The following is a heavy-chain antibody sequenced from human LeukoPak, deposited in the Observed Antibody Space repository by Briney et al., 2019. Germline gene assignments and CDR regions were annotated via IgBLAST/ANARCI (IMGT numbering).Heavy chain of an antibody. J-gene: IGHJ4*02. CDR2: VPNDGTST. CDR1: GFSLSNYW. CDR3: ATSGIGHYYFDF. Sequence: GGSLRLSCAASGFSLSNYWMHWFRQVPGKGLMWVSRVPNDGTSTGYADSVKGRFTISRDDATSTLFLQMNSLRVEDTAVYYCATSGIGHYYFDFWGQGALVTVSS. D-gene: IGHD3-3*01. V-gene: IGHV3-74*01.